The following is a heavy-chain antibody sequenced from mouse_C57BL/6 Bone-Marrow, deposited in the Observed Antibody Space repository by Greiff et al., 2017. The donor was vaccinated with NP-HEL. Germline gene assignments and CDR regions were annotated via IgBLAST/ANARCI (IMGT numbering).Heavy chain of an antibody. V-gene: IGHV1-54*01. J-gene: IGHJ2*01. CDR3: ARYRYCSSRYYFDY. Sequence: VQLQQSGAELVRPGTSVKVSCKASGYAFTNYLIEWVKQRPGQGLEWIGVINPGSGGTNYNEKFKGKATLTADKSSSTAYMQPSSLTSEDSGVYFCARYRYCSSRYYFDYWGQGTTLTVSS. CDR1: GYAFTNYL. D-gene: IGHD1-1*01. CDR2: INPGSGGT.